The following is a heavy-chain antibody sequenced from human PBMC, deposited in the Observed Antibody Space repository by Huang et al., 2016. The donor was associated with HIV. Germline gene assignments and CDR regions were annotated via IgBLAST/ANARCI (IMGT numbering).Heavy chain of an antibody. V-gene: IGHV4-34*01. J-gene: IGHJ4*02. D-gene: IGHD6-19*01. CDR1: GGSFSGYY. Sequence: QVQLRQWGAGLVKPSETLSLTCAVYGGSFSGYYWTWIRQSPGKGLEWIGEINHIGKTNYQPSLKSRVTMSKDTAKNQFSLQLTSVSAADTGVYFCAREKAADSAWYGVYYFDYWGEGALVTVTS. CDR3: AREKAADSAWYGVYYFDY. CDR2: INHIGKT.